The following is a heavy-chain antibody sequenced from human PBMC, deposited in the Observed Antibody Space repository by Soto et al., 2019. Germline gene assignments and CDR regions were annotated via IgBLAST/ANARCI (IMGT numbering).Heavy chain of an antibody. D-gene: IGHD6-19*01. J-gene: IGHJ4*02. Sequence: GGSLRLSCAASGFTFSSYAMNWVRQAPGKGLEWVSSIAGSTYYADSVKGRFTISRDNSKNTLYLQMDSLRVEDTAVYYCANGAPILAVAGTFDYWGQGTLVTVSS. CDR1: GFTFSSYA. CDR2: IAGST. CDR3: ANGAPILAVAGTFDY. V-gene: IGHV3-23*01.